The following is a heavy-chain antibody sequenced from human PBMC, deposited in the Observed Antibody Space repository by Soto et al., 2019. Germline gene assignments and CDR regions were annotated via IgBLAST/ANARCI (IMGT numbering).Heavy chain of an antibody. CDR1: GGSFSGYY. D-gene: IGHD5-18*01. CDR2: INHSGST. V-gene: IGHV4-34*01. J-gene: IGHJ4*02. Sequence: SETLSLTCAVYGGSFSGYYWSWIRQPPGKGLEWIGEINHSGSTNYNPSLKSRVTISVDTSKNQFSLKLSSVTAADTAVYYCASLHIPGYSYGYGDDYWGQGTLVTVSS. CDR3: ASLHIPGYSYGYGDDY.